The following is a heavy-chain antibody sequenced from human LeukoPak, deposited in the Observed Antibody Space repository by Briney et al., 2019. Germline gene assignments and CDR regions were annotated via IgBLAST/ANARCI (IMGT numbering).Heavy chain of an antibody. D-gene: IGHD3-22*01. J-gene: IGHJ5*02. CDR3: AXXEXVTMIRTLWFDP. Sequence: SETLSLTCAVYGGSFSGYYWSWIRQPPGKGLEWIGEINHSGSTNYNPSLKSRVTISVDMSKNQFSLKLSSVTAADTAVYYCAXXEXVTMIRTLWFDPWGQGTLVTVSS. CDR1: GGSFSGYY. V-gene: IGHV4-34*01. CDR2: INHSGST.